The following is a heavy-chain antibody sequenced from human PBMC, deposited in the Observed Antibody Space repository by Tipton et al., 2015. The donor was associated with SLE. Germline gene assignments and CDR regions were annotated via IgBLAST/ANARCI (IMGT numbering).Heavy chain of an antibody. D-gene: IGHD1-1*01. Sequence: TLSLTCTVAGGSITSYYWSWIRQPPGKGLEWIGDIYYIGNTNYNPSPKSRVTISVDTSKNQFSLKLSSVTAADTAVYYCARQGTGLSYDWGQGTLVTVSS. V-gene: IGHV4-59*08. CDR1: GGSITSYY. J-gene: IGHJ4*02. CDR3: ARQGTGLSYD. CDR2: IYYIGNT.